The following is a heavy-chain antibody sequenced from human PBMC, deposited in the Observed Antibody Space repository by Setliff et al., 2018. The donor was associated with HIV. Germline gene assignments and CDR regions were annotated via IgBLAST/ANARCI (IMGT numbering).Heavy chain of an antibody. CDR3: ARWYYCVSGACYRADY. Sequence: KPSETLSLTCSVYGTSFSDHYWSWVRQTPGKGLEWIGEMNRSGTTNYNPSLKSRVTMSIDTSERQFSLKLTSVTAADTAVYYCARWYYCVSGACYRADYWGQGTMVTVSS. V-gene: IGHV4-34*01. CDR1: GTSFSDHY. J-gene: IGHJ4*02. D-gene: IGHD2-21*02. CDR2: MNRSGTT.